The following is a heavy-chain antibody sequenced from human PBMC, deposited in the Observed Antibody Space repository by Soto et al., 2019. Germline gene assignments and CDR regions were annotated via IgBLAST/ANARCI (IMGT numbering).Heavy chain of an antibody. CDR1: GFTFSLSA. V-gene: IGHV3-23*01. J-gene: IGHJ4*02. CDR3: AKGTVYDILTGCDY. Sequence: EVQLLESGGGFVQPGESLRLSCAASGFTFSLSAMSWVRQAPGRGLDWVSSLSGGGSTTDYADSVKGRFTISRDNSKNTVHLQMNILRAEDTAVYYCAKGTVYDILTGCDYWGQGALVTVSS. D-gene: IGHD3-9*01. CDR2: LSGGGSTT.